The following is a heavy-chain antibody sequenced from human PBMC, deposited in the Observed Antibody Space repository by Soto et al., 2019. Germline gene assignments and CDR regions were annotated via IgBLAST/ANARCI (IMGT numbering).Heavy chain of an antibody. CDR3: ARGGLRFLEWPSDYYYYYYMDV. J-gene: IGHJ6*03. CDR2: ISSSSSYI. V-gene: IGHV3-21*01. CDR1: GFTFSSYS. Sequence: PGGSLRLSCAASGFTFSSYSMNWVRQAPGKGLEWVSSISSSSSYIYYADSVKGRFTISRDNAKNSLYLQMNSLRAEDTAVYYCARGGLRFLEWPSDYYYYYYMDVWGKATTVNVPS. D-gene: IGHD3-3*01.